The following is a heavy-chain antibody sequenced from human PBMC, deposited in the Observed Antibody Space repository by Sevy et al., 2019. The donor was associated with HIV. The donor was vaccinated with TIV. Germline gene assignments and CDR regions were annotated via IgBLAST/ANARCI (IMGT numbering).Heavy chain of an antibody. CDR2: IYYSGST. J-gene: IGHJ4*02. Sequence: KQSQTLSLTCTVSGGSISSYYWSWIRQPPGKGLEWIGYIYYSGSTNYNPSLKSRVTISVDTSKNQFSLKLSSVTAADTAVYYCARDSDYDILTGYYAPFDYWGQGTLVTVSS. D-gene: IGHD3-9*01. CDR3: ARDSDYDILTGYYAPFDY. CDR1: GGSISSYY. V-gene: IGHV4-59*13.